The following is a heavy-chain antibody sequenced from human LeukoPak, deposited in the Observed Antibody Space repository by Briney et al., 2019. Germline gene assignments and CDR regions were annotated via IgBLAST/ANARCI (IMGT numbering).Heavy chain of an antibody. V-gene: IGHV3-30-3*01. D-gene: IGHD2-21*02. CDR1: GFTFSIYA. CDR3: AKDTQAGIVVVTATTPYFDY. CDR2: ISYDGSNK. J-gene: IGHJ4*02. Sequence: GGSLRLSCAASGFTFSIYAMHWVRQAPGKGLEWVAVISYDGSNKYYADSVKGRFTISRDNAKNSLYLQMNSLRAEDTALYYCAKDTQAGIVVVTATTPYFDYWGQGTLVTVSS.